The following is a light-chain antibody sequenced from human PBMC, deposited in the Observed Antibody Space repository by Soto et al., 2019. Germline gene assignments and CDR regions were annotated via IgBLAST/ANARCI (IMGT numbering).Light chain of an antibody. CDR3: SSHAGSNAFYV. CDR1: SSDIGAYDY. V-gene: IGLV2-14*01. Sequence: QSALTQPASVSGSPGQSITISCTGTSSDIGAYDYVSWYQQYPGRVPKLIIHEVTNRPSGVSDRFSGSKSGNMASLTISGLQTEDEADYYCSSHAGSNAFYVFGTGTKVTVL. CDR2: EVT. J-gene: IGLJ1*01.